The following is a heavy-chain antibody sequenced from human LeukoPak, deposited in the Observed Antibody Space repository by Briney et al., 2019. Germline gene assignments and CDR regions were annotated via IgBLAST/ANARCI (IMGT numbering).Heavy chain of an antibody. CDR1: GFTFSSYG. J-gene: IGHJ4*01. Sequence: PGGSLRLSCAASGFTFSSYGMHWVRQAPGKGLEWVAVIWYDVSKKYYEDSVKGRFTISRDNSKNTLYLQVNSLRADDTAVYYCARSYRSGWYYFDYWGQGTLVIVSS. D-gene: IGHD6-19*01. CDR3: ARSYRSGWYYFDY. CDR2: IWYDVSKK. V-gene: IGHV3-33*01.